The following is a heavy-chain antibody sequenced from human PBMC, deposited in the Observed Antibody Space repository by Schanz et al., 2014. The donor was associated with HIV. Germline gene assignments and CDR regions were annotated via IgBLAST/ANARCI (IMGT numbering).Heavy chain of an antibody. CDR1: GFTFSSYA. Sequence: EVQLVESGGGLVQPGGSLRLSCAASGFTFSSYAMSWVRQAPGKGLEWVSAISGSGGSTYYADSVKGRFTISRDNSKNTLYLQMNSLRAEDTAVYYCAKEEQQLGGVGGYHFDYWGQGTLVTVSS. V-gene: IGHV3-23*04. J-gene: IGHJ4*02. CDR2: ISGSGGST. CDR3: AKEEQQLGGVGGYHFDY. D-gene: IGHD6-13*01.